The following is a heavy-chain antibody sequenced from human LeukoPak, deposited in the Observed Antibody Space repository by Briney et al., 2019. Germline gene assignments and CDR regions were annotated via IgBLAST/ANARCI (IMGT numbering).Heavy chain of an antibody. V-gene: IGHV4-38-2*01. J-gene: IGHJ4*02. Sequence: SETLSLTCAVSGFSISSGYYWGWIRQPPGKGLEWIGSIYHSGSTYYNPSLKSRVTISVDTSKNQFSLKLSSVTAADTAVYYCARRGSGWYLNDYWGQGTLVTVSS. CDR3: ARRGSGWYLNDY. CDR1: GFSISSGYY. D-gene: IGHD6-19*01. CDR2: IYHSGST.